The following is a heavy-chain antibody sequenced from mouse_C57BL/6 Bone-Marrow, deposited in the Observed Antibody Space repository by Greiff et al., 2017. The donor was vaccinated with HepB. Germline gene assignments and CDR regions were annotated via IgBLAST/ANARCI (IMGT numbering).Heavy chain of an antibody. CDR3: ASPFYYGSSPYAMDY. J-gene: IGHJ4*01. D-gene: IGHD1-1*01. Sequence: QVQLQQSGAELVRPGASVTLSCKASGYTFTDYEMHWVKQTPVHGLEWIGAIDPETGGTAYNQKFKGKATLTVDKSSSTAYMQLSSLTSEDSAVYYCASPFYYGSSPYAMDYWGQGTSVTVSS. V-gene: IGHV1-15*01. CDR2: IDPETGGT. CDR1: GYTFTDYE.